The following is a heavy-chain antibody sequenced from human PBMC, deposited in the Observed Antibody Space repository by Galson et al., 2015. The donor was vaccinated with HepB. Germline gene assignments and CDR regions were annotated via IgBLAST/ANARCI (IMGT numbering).Heavy chain of an antibody. J-gene: IGHJ4*02. V-gene: IGHV6-1*01. CDR1: GDSVSSNSAA. CDR2: TYYRSRWYN. Sequence: CAISGDSVSSNSAAWNWIRQSPSRGLEWLGRTYYRSRWYNDYAVSVKSRITINPDASKNQFSLQLNSVTPEDTAVYYCARGKPKTGEIDYWGQGTLVTVSS. CDR3: ARGKPKTGEIDY. D-gene: IGHD7-27*01.